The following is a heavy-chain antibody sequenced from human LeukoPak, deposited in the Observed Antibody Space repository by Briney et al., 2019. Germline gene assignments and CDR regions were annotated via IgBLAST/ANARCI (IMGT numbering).Heavy chain of an antibody. CDR2: ISWNSGSI. Sequence: GGSLRLSCAASGFTFDDYAMRWVRQAPGKGLEWVSGISWNSGSIGYADSVKGRFTISRDNAKNSLYLQMNSLRAEDTALYYCVKDVGNYYYYGMDVWGQGTTVTVSS. CDR3: VKDVGNYYYYGMDV. CDR1: GFTFDDYA. D-gene: IGHD7-27*01. J-gene: IGHJ6*02. V-gene: IGHV3-9*01.